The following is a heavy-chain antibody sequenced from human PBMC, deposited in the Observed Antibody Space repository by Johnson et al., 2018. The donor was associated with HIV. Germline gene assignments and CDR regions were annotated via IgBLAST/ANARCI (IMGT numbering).Heavy chain of an antibody. CDR1: RITVGSNY. D-gene: IGHD2-21*02. CDR3: VRDDYAFHI. J-gene: IGHJ3*02. CDR2: IKSDGSST. V-gene: IGHV3-74*01. Sequence: MQLVESGGGLVQSGGSLRLSCEASRITVGSNYMSWVRQAPGKGLVWVSRIKSDGSSTTYADSVKGRFTISRDNAKNTLYLEMKSLRADDTAVYYCVRDDYAFHIWGQGTVVTVSS.